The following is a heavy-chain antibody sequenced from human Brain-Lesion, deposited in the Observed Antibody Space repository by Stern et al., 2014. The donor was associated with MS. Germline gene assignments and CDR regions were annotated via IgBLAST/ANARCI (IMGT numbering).Heavy chain of an antibody. CDR3: AKLWLGELPESPFDY. Sequence: VQLVESGPGLVKPSETLSLTCTVSGGSISSSSYYWGWIRQPPGKGLEWIGSIYYRGSTYYNPSLKSRVTITIDPSKNQFSLRLSSVTAADTAVYFCAKLWLGELPESPFDYWGQGTLVTVSS. CDR2: IYYRGST. CDR1: GGSISSSSYY. D-gene: IGHD3-10*01. V-gene: IGHV4-39*01. J-gene: IGHJ4*02.